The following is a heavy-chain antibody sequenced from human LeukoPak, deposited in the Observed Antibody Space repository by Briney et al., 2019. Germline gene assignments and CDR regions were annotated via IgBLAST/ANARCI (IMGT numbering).Heavy chain of an antibody. D-gene: IGHD4-17*01. CDR1: GFTFSSYA. J-gene: IGHJ4*02. Sequence: GGSLRLSYAASGFTFSSYAMSWVRQAPGKGLEWVSGISGSDGSTNYADSVKGRFTISRENSKNTLYLQMNSLRAEDTAVYYCGRDLPTVTSIDYWGQGTLVTVSS. CDR3: GRDLPTVTSIDY. V-gene: IGHV3-23*01. CDR2: ISGSDGST.